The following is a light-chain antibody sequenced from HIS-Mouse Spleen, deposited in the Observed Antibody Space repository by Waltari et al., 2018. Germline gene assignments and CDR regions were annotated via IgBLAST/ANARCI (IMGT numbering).Light chain of an antibody. J-gene: IGLJ1*01. CDR1: SSDFGGYHH. CDR3: CSYAGSYSYV. CDR2: DVS. Sequence: QSALTQPRSVSGSPGQSVTISCTRTSSDFGGYHHVSWYQQHPGKAPKLMIYDVSQWPSGVPDRFSGSKSGNTASLTISGLQAEDEADYYCCSYAGSYSYVFGTGTKVTVL. V-gene: IGLV2-11*01.